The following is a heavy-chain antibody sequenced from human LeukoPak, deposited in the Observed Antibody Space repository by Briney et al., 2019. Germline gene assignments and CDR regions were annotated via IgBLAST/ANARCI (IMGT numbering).Heavy chain of an antibody. CDR3: AKLSSRDYFDY. Sequence: GGSLRLSCAASGYTFSSYAMSWVRQAPGKGLEWVSAISGSGGSTYYADSVKGRFTISRDNSKNTLYMQMNSLRAEDTAVYYCAKLSSRDYFDYWGQGTLVTVSS. V-gene: IGHV3-23*01. CDR1: GYTFSSYA. CDR2: ISGSGGST. J-gene: IGHJ4*02. D-gene: IGHD3-16*02.